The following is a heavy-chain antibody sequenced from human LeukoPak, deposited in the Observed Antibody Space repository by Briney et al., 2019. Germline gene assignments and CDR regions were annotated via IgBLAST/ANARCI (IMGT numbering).Heavy chain of an antibody. CDR3: ARVSTGPTDNYYFDY. J-gene: IGHJ4*02. D-gene: IGHD1-20*01. CDR2: IYYSGST. Sequence: SETLSLTCTVSGYSISSGYYWGWIRQPPGKGLEWVGYIYYSGSTNYNPSLKSRVTISVDTSKNQFSLKLSSVTAADTAVYYCARVSTGPTDNYYFDYWGQGTLVTVSS. V-gene: IGHV4-61*01. CDR1: GYSISSGYY.